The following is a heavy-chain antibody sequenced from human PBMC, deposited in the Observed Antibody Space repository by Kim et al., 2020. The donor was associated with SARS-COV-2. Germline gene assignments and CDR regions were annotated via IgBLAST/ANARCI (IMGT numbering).Heavy chain of an antibody. V-gene: IGHV3-33*01. J-gene: IGHJ4*02. CDR1: GFTFSSYG. CDR3: ARDGPSSPDIVVPLDY. D-gene: IGHD2-2*01. CDR2: IWYDGSNK. Sequence: GGSLRLSCAASGFTFSSYGMHWVRQAPGKGLEWVAVIWYDGSNKYYADSVKGRFTISRDNSKNTLYLQMNSLRAEDTAVYYCARDGPSSPDIVVPLDYWGQGTLVTVSS.